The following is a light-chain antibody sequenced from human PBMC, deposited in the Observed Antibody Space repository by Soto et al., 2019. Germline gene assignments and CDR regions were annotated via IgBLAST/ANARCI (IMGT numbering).Light chain of an antibody. CDR2: AAS. CDR1: QIMTNW. CDR3: QQADTLPVT. J-gene: IGKJ5*01. Sequence: DIQMTQSPSSVSASVGDTVTIYCRASQIMTNWLAWYQQRPGQAPKLLIFAASTLQRGVPSRFRGSGSRTDFTLTITDLQPEDVATYYCQQADTLPVTFGQGTRLEIK. V-gene: IGKV1D-12*01.